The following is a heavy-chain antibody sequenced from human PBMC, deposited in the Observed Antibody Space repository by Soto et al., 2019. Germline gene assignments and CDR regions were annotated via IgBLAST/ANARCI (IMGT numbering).Heavy chain of an antibody. CDR1: GFPLSTSGVA. Sequence: QITLKESGPTLVKPTQTLTLTCTFSGFPLSTSGVAVGWVRQPPGKALEWLALIDWGDNKRYRSSLQSRLTNTKDTSKNQVVLTMTNMDPVDTGTYHCAHRRPTHLAFDSWGQGTLVSVSS. CDR3: AHRRPTHLAFDS. V-gene: IGHV2-5*02. J-gene: IGHJ4*02. CDR2: IDWGDNK.